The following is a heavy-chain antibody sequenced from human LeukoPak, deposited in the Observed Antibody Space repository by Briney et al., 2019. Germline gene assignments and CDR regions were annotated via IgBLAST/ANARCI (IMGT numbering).Heavy chain of an antibody. D-gene: IGHD3-10*01. Sequence: GGSLRLSCAASGFTFSSYAMSWVRQAPGKGLEWVSAISGSGGSTYYADSVKGRFTISRDNSNNTLYLHMNGLGADDTAVYFCAKTGGYYYASDWGQGTLVTVSS. CDR2: ISGSGGST. CDR3: AKTGGYYYASD. CDR1: GFTFSSYA. J-gene: IGHJ4*02. V-gene: IGHV3-23*01.